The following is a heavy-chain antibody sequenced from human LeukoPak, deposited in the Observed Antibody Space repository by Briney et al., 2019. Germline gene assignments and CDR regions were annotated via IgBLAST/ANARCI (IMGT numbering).Heavy chain of an antibody. D-gene: IGHD1-7*01. CDR2: MYTSGST. CDR3: AREYITGTPGFDP. J-gene: IGHJ5*02. CDR1: GGSISSYY. Sequence: SETLSLTCTVSGGSISSYYWSWIQQPAGKGLEWIGRMYTSGSTNYNPSLKSRVTMSKDTSKNQLYLKLSSVTAADTAVYYCAREYITGTPGFDPWGQGALVTVSS. V-gene: IGHV4-4*07.